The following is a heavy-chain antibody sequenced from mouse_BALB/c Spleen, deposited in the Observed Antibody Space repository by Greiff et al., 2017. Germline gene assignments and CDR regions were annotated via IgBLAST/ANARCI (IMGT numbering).Heavy chain of an antibody. CDR2: ISSGGST. J-gene: IGHJ3*01. D-gene: IGHD2-1*01. V-gene: IGHV5-6-5*01. CDR3: ARDYYGNPGAY. Sequence: EVQLQESGGGLVKPGGSLKLSCAASGFTFSSYAMSWVRQTPEKRLEWVASISSGGSTYYPDSVKGRFTISRDNARNILYLQMSSLRSEDTAMYYCARDYYGNPGAYWGQGTLVTVSA. CDR1: GFTFSSYA.